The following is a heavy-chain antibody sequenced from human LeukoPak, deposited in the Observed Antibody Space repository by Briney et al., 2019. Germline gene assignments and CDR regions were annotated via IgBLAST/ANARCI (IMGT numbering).Heavy chain of an antibody. CDR2: ISWNSGSI. Sequence: PGGSLRLSCAASGFTFDDYAMHWVRQAPGKGLEWVSGISWNSGSIGYADSVKGRFTISRDNAKNSLYLQMNSLRAEDTAVYYCARGFGPYSSGTSGYWGQGTLVTVSS. CDR1: GFTFDDYA. V-gene: IGHV3-9*01. D-gene: IGHD6-19*01. CDR3: ARGFGPYSSGTSGY. J-gene: IGHJ4*02.